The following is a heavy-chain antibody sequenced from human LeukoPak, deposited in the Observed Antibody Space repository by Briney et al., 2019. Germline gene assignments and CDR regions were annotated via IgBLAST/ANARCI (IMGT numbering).Heavy chain of an antibody. D-gene: IGHD1-26*01. J-gene: IGHJ4*02. CDR3: ARDKVVGATNLDY. Sequence: PGGSLRLSCAASGFTFSTYWMSWVRQAPGKGLEWVANIRQDGGETYYVDSVKGRFTISRDNAKNSLFLQMNGLRAEDTAVYYCARDKVVGATNLDYWGQGTLVTVSS. V-gene: IGHV3-7*01. CDR2: IRQDGGET. CDR1: GFTFSTYW.